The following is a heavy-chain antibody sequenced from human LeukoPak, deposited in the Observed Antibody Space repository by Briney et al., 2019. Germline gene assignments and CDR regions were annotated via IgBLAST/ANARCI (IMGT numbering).Heavy chain of an antibody. J-gene: IGHJ5*02. CDR1: GYTFTGYY. CDR3: ARSYRVWDGPEVVNWFDP. Sequence: ASVKVSCKASGYTFTGYYMHWVRQAPGQGLEWMGWINPNSGGTNYAQKFQGRVTMTRDTSISTAYMELSRLRSDDTAVYYCARSYRVWDGPEVVNWFDPWGQGTLVTVSS. CDR2: INPNSGGT. V-gene: IGHV1-2*02. D-gene: IGHD1-26*01.